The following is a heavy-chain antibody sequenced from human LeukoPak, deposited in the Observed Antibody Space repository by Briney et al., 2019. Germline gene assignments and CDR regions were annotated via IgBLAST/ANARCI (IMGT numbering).Heavy chain of an antibody. CDR3: ARGRVYYYYMDV. CDR1: GGSFSGYY. Sequence: TSETLSLTCAVYGGSFSGYYWSWIRQPPGKGLEWIGEINHSGSTNYNPSLKSRVTISVDTSKNQFSLKLSSVTAADTAVYYCARGRVYYYYMDVWGKGTTVTVSS. V-gene: IGHV4-34*01. CDR2: INHSGST. J-gene: IGHJ6*03.